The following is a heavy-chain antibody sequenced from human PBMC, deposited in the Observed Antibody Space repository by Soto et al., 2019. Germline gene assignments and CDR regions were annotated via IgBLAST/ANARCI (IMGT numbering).Heavy chain of an antibody. V-gene: IGHV4-39*01. Sequence: SETLSLTCTVSGGSISSSSYYWGWIRQPPGKGLEWIGSIYYSGSTYYNPPLKSRVTISVDTSKNQFSLKLSSVTAADTAVYYCARLYQLLWGTNWFDPWGQGTLVTVSS. CDR2: IYYSGST. CDR1: GGSISSSSYY. D-gene: IGHD2-2*01. J-gene: IGHJ5*02. CDR3: ARLYQLLWGTNWFDP.